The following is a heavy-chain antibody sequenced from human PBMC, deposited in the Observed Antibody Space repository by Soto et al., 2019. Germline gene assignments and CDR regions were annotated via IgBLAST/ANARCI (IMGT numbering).Heavy chain of an antibody. Sequence: QVQLVQSGAEVKKHGASVKVSCKASGYTFTSYGISWVRQAPGQGLEWMGWTSAYNANTNYAQKLQGRVTMTTDTSTSTAYMELTCLTPDDTAVYYCARSSMVRGLLFDYRGQGTRVTVSS. CDR1: GYTFTSYG. CDR2: TSAYNANT. CDR3: ARSSMVRGLLFDY. J-gene: IGHJ4*02. D-gene: IGHD3-10*01. V-gene: IGHV1-18*01.